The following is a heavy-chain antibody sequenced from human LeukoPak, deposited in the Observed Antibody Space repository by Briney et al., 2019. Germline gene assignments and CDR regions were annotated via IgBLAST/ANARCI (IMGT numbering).Heavy chain of an antibody. J-gene: IGHJ5*02. D-gene: IGHD3-10*01. CDR2: ISGSGGST. V-gene: IGHV3-23*01. CDR1: GFTFSSYA. CDR3: ARANYVLLWFGGFDP. Sequence: GGSLRLSCAASGFTFSSYAMSWVRQAPGKGLEWVSAISGSGGSTYYADSVKGRFTISRDNSKNTLYLQMNSLRAEDTAVYYCARANYVLLWFGGFDPWGQGTLVTVSS.